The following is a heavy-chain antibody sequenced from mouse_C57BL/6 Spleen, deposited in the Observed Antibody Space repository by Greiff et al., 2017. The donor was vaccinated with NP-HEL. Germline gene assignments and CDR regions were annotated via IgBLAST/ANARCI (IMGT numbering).Heavy chain of an antibody. J-gene: IGHJ4*01. V-gene: IGHV5-4*01. CDR2: ISDGGSYT. CDR3: ARDGLTAQATFYAMDY. CDR1: GFTFSSYA. D-gene: IGHD3-2*02. Sequence: EVKLVESGGGLVKPGGSLKLSCAASGFTFSSYAMSWVRQTPEKRLEWVATISDGGSYTYYPDNVKGRFTISRDNAKNNRYLQMSHLKSEDTAMYYWARDGLTAQATFYAMDYWGQGTSVTVSS.